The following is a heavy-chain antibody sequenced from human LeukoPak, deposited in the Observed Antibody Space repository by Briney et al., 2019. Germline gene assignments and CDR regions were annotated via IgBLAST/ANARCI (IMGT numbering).Heavy chain of an antibody. Sequence: SETLSLTCTVSGYSITNGYYWGWIRQPPGKGLEWIGSIYHDGRIDYNPSLKSRVTISRDTSNDQFSPKLSSVTAADTAMYYCARDTSPGITGTYWGQGTLATVSS. CDR1: GYSITNGYY. V-gene: IGHV4-38-2*02. CDR3: ARDTSPGITGTY. J-gene: IGHJ4*02. D-gene: IGHD1-20*01. CDR2: IYHDGRI.